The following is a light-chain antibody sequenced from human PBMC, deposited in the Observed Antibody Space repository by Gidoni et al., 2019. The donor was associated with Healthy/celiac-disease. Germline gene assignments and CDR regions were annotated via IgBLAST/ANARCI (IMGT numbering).Light chain of an antibody. V-gene: IGLV1-40*01. Sequence: QSVLTQPPSVSAAPGQRVTIPCTGSSSNIGAGSAVHWYQQLPGTAPKLLIQGNSIRPSGVPVRFSGSKSGTSASLAITGLQAEDEADYYCQSYDSSLSGVVFGGGTKLTVL. CDR3: QSYDSSLSGVV. J-gene: IGLJ2*01. CDR2: GNS. CDR1: SSNIGAGSA.